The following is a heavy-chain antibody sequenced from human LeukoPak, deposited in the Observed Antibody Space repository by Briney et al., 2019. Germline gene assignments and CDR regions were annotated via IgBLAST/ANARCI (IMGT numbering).Heavy chain of an antibody. D-gene: IGHD6-6*01. CDR1: GFTFDDYA. V-gene: IGHV3-9*01. CDR2: ISWNSGSI. J-gene: IGHJ4*02. Sequence: GRSLRLSCVASGFTFDDYAMHWVRQAPGKGLEWVSGISWNSGSIGYADSVKGRFTISRDNAKNSLYLQMNSLRAEDTALYYCAKAMRSSSAPFDYWGQGTLVTVSS. CDR3: AKAMRSSSAPFDY.